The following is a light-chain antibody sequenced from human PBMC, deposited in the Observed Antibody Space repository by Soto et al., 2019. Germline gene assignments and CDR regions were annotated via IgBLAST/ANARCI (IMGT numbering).Light chain of an antibody. CDR3: SSWDDSLSGVV. Sequence: QSVVTQPPSVSGTPGQGVIISCSNVGRHEVSWYQQVPGMAPKLLIHTTSQRPSGVPDRFSASKSGTPASLAIRGLQSDDEADYFCSSWDDSLSGVVFGRGTKLTVL. J-gene: IGLJ2*01. CDR2: TTS. CDR1: NVGRHE. V-gene: IGLV1-44*01.